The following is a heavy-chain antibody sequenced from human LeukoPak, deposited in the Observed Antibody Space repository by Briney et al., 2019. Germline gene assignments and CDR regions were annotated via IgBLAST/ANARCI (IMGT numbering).Heavy chain of an antibody. Sequence: SGGSLRLSCAVSGLTFSSYAMSWVRQAPGEGLEWVSTISGSGGSTYYADSVKGRFTISRDNSKNTLYLQMNSLRAEDTAVYYCAREDYYGSGSYPFDYWGQGTLVTVSS. D-gene: IGHD3-10*01. V-gene: IGHV3-23*01. CDR2: ISGSGGST. J-gene: IGHJ4*02. CDR3: AREDYYGSGSYPFDY. CDR1: GLTFSSYA.